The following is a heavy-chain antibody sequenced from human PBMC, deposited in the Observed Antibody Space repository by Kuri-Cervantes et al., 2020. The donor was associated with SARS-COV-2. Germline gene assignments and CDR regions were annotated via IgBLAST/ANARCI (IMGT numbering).Heavy chain of an antibody. Sequence: GGSLRLSCAASGFNFSRTDMHWVRQAPGKGLEWVAVISHDGKNKKCIASGKGRFTISRDNSQNTLYLHMKSLRAEDTAVYYCAKDKWVTTKFVCAFDIWGQGTMVTVSS. CDR1: GFNFSRTD. CDR3: AKDKWVTTKFVCAFDI. J-gene: IGHJ3*02. V-gene: IGHV3-30*18. D-gene: IGHD4-17*01. CDR2: ISHDGKNK.